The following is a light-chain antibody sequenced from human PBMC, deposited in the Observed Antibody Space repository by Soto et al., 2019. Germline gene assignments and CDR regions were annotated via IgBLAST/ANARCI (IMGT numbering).Light chain of an antibody. J-gene: IGKJ1*01. CDR3: QQYGSSPRT. V-gene: IGKV3-20*01. Sequence: EIVLTQSPGTLSLSPGERATLSCRASQSVSSIYLAWYQQKPGQAPRLLIYGASSRATGIPDRFSGSGSGTDFTLTISRLEPEDFAVYYCQQYGSSPRTFGQGTKV. CDR1: QSVSSIY. CDR2: GAS.